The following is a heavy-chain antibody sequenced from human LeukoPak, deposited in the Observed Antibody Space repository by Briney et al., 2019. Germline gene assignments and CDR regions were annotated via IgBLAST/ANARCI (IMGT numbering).Heavy chain of an antibody. CDR2: IYYSGST. V-gene: IGHV4-59*08. J-gene: IGHJ4*02. CDR3: ARLVVPAATYYFDY. Sequence: SETLSLTCTVSGGSISSYYWGWIRQPPGKGLEWIGYIYYSGSTNYNPSLKSRVTISVDTSKNQFSLKLSSVTAADTAVYYCARLVVPAATYYFDYWGQGTLVTVSS. CDR1: GGSISSYY. D-gene: IGHD2-2*01.